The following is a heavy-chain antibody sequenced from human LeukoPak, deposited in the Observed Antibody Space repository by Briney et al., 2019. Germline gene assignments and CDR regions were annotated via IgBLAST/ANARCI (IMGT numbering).Heavy chain of an antibody. V-gene: IGHV4-61*02. J-gene: IGHJ3*02. Sequence: YPSETLSLTCTVSGNSISSGDNYWSWIRQPAGKGLEWIGRIYTSGSTNYNPSLKSRVTISGDTSKNQFSLKLSSVTAADTAVYYCARDQAVVVVSDAFDIWGQGTMVTVSS. CDR3: ARDQAVVVVSDAFDI. CDR2: IYTSGST. D-gene: IGHD2-15*01. CDR1: GNSISSGDNY.